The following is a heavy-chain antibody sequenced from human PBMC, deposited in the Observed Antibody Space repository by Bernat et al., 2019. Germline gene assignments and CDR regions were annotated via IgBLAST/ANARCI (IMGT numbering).Heavy chain of an antibody. J-gene: IGHJ6*02. Sequence: QVQLVQSGAEVKKPESSVKVSCKASGGTFSSYAISWVRQAPGQGLEWMGRIIPILGIANYAQKFQGRVTITADKSTSTAYMELSSLRSEDTAVYYCARERYCSSTSCYRYYYYGMDVWGQGTTVTVSS. V-gene: IGHV1-69*04. D-gene: IGHD2-2*01. CDR2: IIPILGIA. CDR3: ARERYCSSTSCYRYYYYGMDV. CDR1: GGTFSSYA.